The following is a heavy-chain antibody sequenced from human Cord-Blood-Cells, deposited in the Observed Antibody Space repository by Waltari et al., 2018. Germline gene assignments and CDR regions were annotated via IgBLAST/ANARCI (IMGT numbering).Heavy chain of an antibody. D-gene: IGHD2-2*01. CDR3: ARNYCSSTSCDAFDI. Sequence: QLQLQESGPGLVKPSETLSLTCTVSGGSISSSSYYWGWIRQPPGKGLEWIGSIYYSGSTHYHPSLKWRVTISVHTSKNQFSLKLSFVTAADTAVYYCARNYCSSTSCDAFDIWGQGTMVIVSS. V-gene: IGHV4-39*01. J-gene: IGHJ3*02. CDR2: IYYSGST. CDR1: GGSISSSSYY.